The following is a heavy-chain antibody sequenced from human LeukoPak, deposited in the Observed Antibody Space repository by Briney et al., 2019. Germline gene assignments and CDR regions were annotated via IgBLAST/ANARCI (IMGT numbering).Heavy chain of an antibody. V-gene: IGHV3-23*01. J-gene: IGHJ4*02. CDR3: AKARAPYCSGGSCYRTCDY. Sequence: GGSLRLSCAASGFTFSSYTMSWVRQAPGKGLEWVSAISGSGGSTYYADSVKGRFTISRDNSKNTLYLQMNSLRAEDTAVYYCAKARAPYCSGGSCYRTCDYWGQGTLVTVSS. CDR2: ISGSGGST. D-gene: IGHD2-15*01. CDR1: GFTFSSYT.